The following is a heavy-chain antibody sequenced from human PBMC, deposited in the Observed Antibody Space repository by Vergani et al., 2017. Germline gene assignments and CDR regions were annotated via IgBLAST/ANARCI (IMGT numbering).Heavy chain of an antibody. CDR3: ASRYGRVSSVSKYFDY. Sequence: EVQLVQSGAEVKKPGESLKISCQISGYSFTNYWIGWVRQMPGKGLEWMGIIHPADSDTRYSPSFQGQVTISVDKSISTAYLQRSSLRASDSAMYYCASRYGRVSSVSKYFDYWGQGTLGTVSS. CDR1: GYSFTNYW. J-gene: IGHJ4*02. CDR2: IHPADSDT. D-gene: IGHD2-2*01. V-gene: IGHV5-51*01.